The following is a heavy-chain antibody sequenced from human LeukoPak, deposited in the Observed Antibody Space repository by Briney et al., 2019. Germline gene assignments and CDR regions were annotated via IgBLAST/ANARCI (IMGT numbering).Heavy chain of an antibody. CDR2: IYHSGST. D-gene: IGHD3-10*01. CDR3: ARDREYYGSGALDY. CDR1: GGSISSGGYS. V-gene: IGHV4-30-2*01. Sequence: SETLSLTCAVSGGSISSGGYSWSWIRQPPGKGLEWIGYIYHSGSTYYNPSLKSRVTISVDRSKNQFSLKLSSVTAADTAVYYCARDREYYGSGALDYWGQGTLVTVSS. J-gene: IGHJ4*02.